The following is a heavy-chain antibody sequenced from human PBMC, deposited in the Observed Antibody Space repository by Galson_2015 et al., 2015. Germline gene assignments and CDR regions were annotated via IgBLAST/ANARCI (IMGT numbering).Heavy chain of an antibody. CDR1: GGSISSGDYY. Sequence: TLSLTCTVSGGSISSGDYYWSWIRQTPGKGLEWIGYIYYSGSTYYNPSLKSRVTISVDTSKNQSSLKLSSVTAADTAVYYCAREGVRAIYYYYGMDVWGQGTTVTVSS. CDR2: IYYSGST. D-gene: IGHD1-1*01. J-gene: IGHJ6*02. V-gene: IGHV4-30-4*01. CDR3: AREGVRAIYYYYGMDV.